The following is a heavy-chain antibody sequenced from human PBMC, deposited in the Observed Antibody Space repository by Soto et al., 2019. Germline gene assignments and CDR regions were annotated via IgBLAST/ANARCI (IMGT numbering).Heavy chain of an antibody. CDR1: GYIFTAYS. D-gene: IGHD1-7*01. CDR3: ASRDPGTSVDY. CDR2: VNPSGGST. V-gene: IGHV1-46*01. J-gene: IGHJ4*02. Sequence: ASVKVSCKASGYIFTAYSMHWVRQAPGQGLEWMGVVNPSGGSTNYAQKFQGRITMTRDTSTSTVYMDLSSLTSEDTAVYYCASRDPGTSVDYWGQGTFVTVSS.